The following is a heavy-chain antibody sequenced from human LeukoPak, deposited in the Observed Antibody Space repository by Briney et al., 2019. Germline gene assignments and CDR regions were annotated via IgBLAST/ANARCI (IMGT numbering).Heavy chain of an antibody. J-gene: IGHJ3*02. Sequence: KGSGPTLVNPTQTLTLTCTFSGFSLSTSGVGVGWIRQPPGKALEWLALIYWDDDKRYSPSLKSRLTITKDTSKNQVVLTMTNMDPVDTATYYCAHQSSYYDSSGYYNNAFDIWGQGTMVTVSS. CDR3: AHQSSYYDSSGYYNNAFDI. CDR2: IYWDDDK. CDR1: GFSLSTSGVG. V-gene: IGHV2-5*02. D-gene: IGHD3-22*01.